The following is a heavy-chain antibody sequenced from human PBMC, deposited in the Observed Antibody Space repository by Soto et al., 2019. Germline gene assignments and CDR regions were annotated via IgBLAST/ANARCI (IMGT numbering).Heavy chain of an antibody. D-gene: IGHD4-4*01. V-gene: IGHV5-51*01. CDR2: IFPRDFDV. J-gene: IGHJ5*01. CDR3: ARLVSLLQPIDS. Sequence: GESLKISCQTSGYTFTNYWIGWVRQMPGGGLEWLGLIFPRDFDVRYSPSFEGQVTISADRSTATAFLQWRSREASDSALYFCARLVSLLQPIDSWGQGT. CDR1: GYTFTNYW.